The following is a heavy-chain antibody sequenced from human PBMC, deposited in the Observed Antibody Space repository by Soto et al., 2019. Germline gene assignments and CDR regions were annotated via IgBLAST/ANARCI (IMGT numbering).Heavy chain of an antibody. CDR3: VKDGSSGWPYFYDMDV. CDR2: ISYDGRNK. V-gene: IGHV3-30*18. Sequence: GGSLRLSCAASGFTFSSYGMHWVRQAPGKGLEWVAVISYDGRNKYYADAVKGRFTISRDNSKNTLYLQMSSLRAEDTAVYYCVKDGSSGWPYFYDMDVWGQGTTVTVS. J-gene: IGHJ6*02. D-gene: IGHD6-19*01. CDR1: GFTFSSYG.